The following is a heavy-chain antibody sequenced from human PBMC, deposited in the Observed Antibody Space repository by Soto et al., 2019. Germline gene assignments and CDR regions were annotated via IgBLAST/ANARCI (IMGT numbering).Heavy chain of an antibody. CDR3: VKDGSSGWPYFYDMDV. CDR2: ISYDGRNK. V-gene: IGHV3-30*18. Sequence: GGSLRLSCAASGFTFSSYGMHWVRQAPGKGLEWVAVISYDGRNKYYADAVKGRFTISRDNSKNTLYLQMSSLRAEDTAVYYCVKDGSSGWPYFYDMDVWGQGTTVTVS. J-gene: IGHJ6*02. D-gene: IGHD6-19*01. CDR1: GFTFSSYG.